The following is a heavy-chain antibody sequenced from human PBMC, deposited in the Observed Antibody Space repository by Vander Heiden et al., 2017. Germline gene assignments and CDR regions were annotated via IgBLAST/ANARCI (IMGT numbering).Heavy chain of an antibody. CDR3: ASRYCSGNNCMDV. V-gene: IGHV3-33*01. CDR1: GLTFSSYG. D-gene: IGHD2-15*01. J-gene: IGHJ6*02. CDR2: IWYDGSNK. Sequence: QVQLVESGGGVVQPGKSLRLSCAASGLTFSSYGMHWVRQAPGKGLEWVAVIWYDGSNKYYADSVKGRFIISRDNSKSTLYLQMNSLRAEDTAMFYCASRYCSGNNCMDVWGQGTTVTVSS.